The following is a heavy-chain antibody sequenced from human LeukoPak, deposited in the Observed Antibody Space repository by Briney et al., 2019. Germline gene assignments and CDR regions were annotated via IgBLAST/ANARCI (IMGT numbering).Heavy chain of an antibody. D-gene: IGHD3-22*01. J-gene: IGHJ3*02. Sequence: GASVKVSCKASGYNFTSYYMHWLRQAPGQGLEWMGIINPSGGSTSRAQKFQGRVTMTRDTSTSTVYMELSSLRSEDTAVYYCARDLQGYYDTFDIWGQGTMVTVSS. V-gene: IGHV1-46*01. CDR3: ARDLQGYYDTFDI. CDR1: GYNFTSYY. CDR2: INPSGGST.